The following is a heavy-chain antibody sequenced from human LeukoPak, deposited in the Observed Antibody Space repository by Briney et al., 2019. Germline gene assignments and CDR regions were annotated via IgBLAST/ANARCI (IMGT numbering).Heavy chain of an antibody. CDR2: ITAGGGST. D-gene: IGHD2-8*02. Sequence: GSLRLSCAASGFTFSSYWMSWVRQAPGKGLEWVSTITAGGGSTNYADPVKGRFIISRDNSKNTLYLQMNSLRAEDTAVYYCAKRERRDGGVFDVWGQGTMVTVSS. V-gene: IGHV3-23*01. CDR3: AKRERRDGGVFDV. CDR1: GFTFSSYW. J-gene: IGHJ3*01.